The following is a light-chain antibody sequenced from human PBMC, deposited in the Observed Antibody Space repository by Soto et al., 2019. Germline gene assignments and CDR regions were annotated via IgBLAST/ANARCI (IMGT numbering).Light chain of an antibody. J-gene: IGKJ1*01. CDR1: QAISNY. Sequence: DIQMTQSPSSLSAYVGDRVTITCRASQAISNYLAWYQQKPGKVPKLLIYAASTLQSGVPSRFSGSGSGTEFTLTISSLQPDDFATYYCQQYNSYSGTFGQGTKVDI. CDR2: AAS. CDR3: QQYNSYSGT. V-gene: IGKV1-27*01.